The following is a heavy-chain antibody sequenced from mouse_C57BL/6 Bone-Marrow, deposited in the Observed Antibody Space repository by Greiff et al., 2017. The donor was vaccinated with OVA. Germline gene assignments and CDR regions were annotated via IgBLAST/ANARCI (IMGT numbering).Heavy chain of an antibody. Sequence: QVKLQQPGAELVKPGASVKMSCKASGFTFTSSWITWVKQRPGTGLEWIGDIYPGSGSTNYNEKFKSKATLTVDTSSSTAYMQLSSLTSEDSAVYYGARRSYAMDYWGKGTSVTVSS. CDR1: GFTFTSSW. V-gene: IGHV1-55*01. J-gene: IGHJ4*01. CDR3: ARRSYAMDY. CDR2: IYPGSGST.